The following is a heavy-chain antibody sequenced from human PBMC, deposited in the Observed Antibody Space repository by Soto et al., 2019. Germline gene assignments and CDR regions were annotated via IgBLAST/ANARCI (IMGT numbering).Heavy chain of an antibody. Sequence: QVQLVQSGAEVKKPGASVKVSCKASGYTFTSYDINWVRQATGQGLEWMGWMNPNSGNTGYAQTFQGRVTMTSNTSTVTAYMELSSLRSADTTVYYCARRGYTSSCYYYYYYGMAVWGQATTVTVS. CDR3: ARRGYTSSCYYYYYYGMAV. D-gene: IGHD6-13*01. J-gene: IGHJ6*02. V-gene: IGHV1-8*01. CDR2: MNPNSGNT. CDR1: GYTFTSYD.